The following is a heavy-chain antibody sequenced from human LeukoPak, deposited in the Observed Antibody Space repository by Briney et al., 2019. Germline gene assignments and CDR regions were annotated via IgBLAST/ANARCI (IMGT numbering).Heavy chain of an antibody. V-gene: IGHV1-18*04. CDR2: ISAYNGNT. Sequence: ASVKVSCKASGYTLTDYYMHWVRQAPGQGLEWIGWISAYNGNTNYAQKLQGRVTMTTDTSTSTAYMELRSLRSDDTAVYYCARIRDGGYSHPLLDYWGQGTLVTVSS. J-gene: IGHJ4*02. D-gene: IGHD5-18*01. CDR3: ARIRDGGYSHPLLDY. CDR1: GYTLTDYY.